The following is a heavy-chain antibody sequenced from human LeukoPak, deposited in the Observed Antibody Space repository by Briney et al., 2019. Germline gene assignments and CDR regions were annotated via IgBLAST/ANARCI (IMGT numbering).Heavy chain of an antibody. V-gene: IGHV3-30*18. CDR3: AKTGLEARGGYFDY. Sequence: PGGSLRLSCAASGFTFSSYGMHWVRQAPGKGLEWVAVISYDGSNKYYADSVKGRFTISRDNSKNTLYLQMNSLRAEDTAVYYCAKTGLEARGGYFDYWGQGTLVTVSS. CDR2: ISYDGSNK. J-gene: IGHJ4*02. D-gene: IGHD6-19*01. CDR1: GFTFSSYG.